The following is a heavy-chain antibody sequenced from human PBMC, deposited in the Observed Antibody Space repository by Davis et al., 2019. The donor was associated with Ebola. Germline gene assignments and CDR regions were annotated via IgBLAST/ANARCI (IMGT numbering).Heavy chain of an antibody. CDR3: ASAAMVQGLDAFDI. CDR2: ISSSGSTI. D-gene: IGHD3-10*01. J-gene: IGHJ3*02. V-gene: IGHV3-48*03. CDR1: GFTFSSYE. Sequence: PGGSLRLSCAASGFTFSSYEMNWVRQAPGKGLEWVSYISSSGSTICYADSVKGRFTISRDNAKNSLYLQMNSLRAEDTAVYYCASAAMVQGLDAFDIWGQGTMVTVSS.